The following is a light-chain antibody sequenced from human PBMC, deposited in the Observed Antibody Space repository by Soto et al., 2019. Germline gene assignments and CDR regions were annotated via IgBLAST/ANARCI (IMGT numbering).Light chain of an antibody. CDR2: SND. CDR3: AAWDDSVNGWV. Sequence: QPVLTQPPSASGTPGQRVTMSCSGSSSNIGGNTVNWYQQMPGTAPKLLIYSNDQRPSGVPDRFSGSKSGTSASLAISGLQSEDEADYYCAAWDDSVNGWVFGGGTKLTVL. J-gene: IGLJ3*02. CDR1: SSNIGGNT. V-gene: IGLV1-44*01.